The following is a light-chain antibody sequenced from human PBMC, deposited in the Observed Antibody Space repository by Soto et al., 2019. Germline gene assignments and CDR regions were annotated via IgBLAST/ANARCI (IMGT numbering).Light chain of an antibody. Sequence: IQLNQSPFSLFGSFGERVHIFWRARSGLGHFLAWYQQKPGKAPRLLIYGASTLQSGVPSRFSGSGSGTDFTLTISSLQPEDFATYYCQQLNSFPIPFGPGTKVDIK. J-gene: IGKJ3*01. CDR2: GAS. V-gene: IGKV1-9*01. CDR3: QQLNSFPIP. CDR1: SGLGHF.